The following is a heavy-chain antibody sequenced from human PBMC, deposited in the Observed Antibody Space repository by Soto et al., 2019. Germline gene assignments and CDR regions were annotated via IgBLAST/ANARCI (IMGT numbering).Heavy chain of an antibody. Sequence: GGALRLSCASSAFTFSSYAMSWVRQAPGKGLEWVAAISGSGGSTYYADSVKGRFTVSRDNSKNTLYLQMNSLRAEDTAVCYCAKGHIVVAPHRDDYWGQGTLVTVSS. CDR2: ISGSGGST. D-gene: IGHD2-2*01. CDR1: AFTFSSYA. J-gene: IGHJ4*02. V-gene: IGHV3-23*01. CDR3: AKGHIVVAPHRDDY.